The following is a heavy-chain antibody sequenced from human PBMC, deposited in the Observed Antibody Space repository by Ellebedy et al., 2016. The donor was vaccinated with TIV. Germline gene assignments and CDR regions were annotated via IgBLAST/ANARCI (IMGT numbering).Heavy chain of an antibody. J-gene: IGHJ4*02. CDR3: GTVATTFDY. CDR2: ISDTGGST. CDR1: GFTFSSYP. Sequence: GESLKISCAASGFTFSSYPMNWVRQAPGKGLEWVSAISDTGGSTYYADSVKGRFTISRDNSKNTLYLQMNGLRAEDTAVYFCGTVATTFDYWGQGTLVTVSS. V-gene: IGHV3-23*01. D-gene: IGHD5-24*01.